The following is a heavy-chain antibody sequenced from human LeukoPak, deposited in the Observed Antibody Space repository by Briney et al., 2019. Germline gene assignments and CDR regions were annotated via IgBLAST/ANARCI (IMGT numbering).Heavy chain of an antibody. CDR2: ISSSATYT. CDR3: APSFGSGSSI. V-gene: IGHV3-11*03. Sequence: GGSLKLSCAASGFTFSDNYMSWCRQAPGKGLEWVSYISSSATYTNYADSVKGRFTISRDNSKNSLYLQMSSLGAEDTAVYYCAPSFGSGSSIWGQGTMVTVSS. CDR1: GFTFSDNY. J-gene: IGHJ3*02. D-gene: IGHD3-10*01.